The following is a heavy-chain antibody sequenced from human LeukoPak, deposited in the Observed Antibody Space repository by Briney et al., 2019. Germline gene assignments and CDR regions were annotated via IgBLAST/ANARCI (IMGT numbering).Heavy chain of an antibody. CDR3: ARAEGGSIAVAGTGYWVEWFDP. CDR1: GGSISSYY. Sequence: SETLSLTCTVSGGSISSYYWSWIRQPPGKGLEWIGYIYYSGSTNYNPSLKSRVTISVDTSKNQFSLKLSSVTAADTAVYYCARAEGGSIAVAGTGYWVEWFDPWGQGTLVTVSS. D-gene: IGHD6-19*01. V-gene: IGHV4-59*01. CDR2: IYYSGST. J-gene: IGHJ5*02.